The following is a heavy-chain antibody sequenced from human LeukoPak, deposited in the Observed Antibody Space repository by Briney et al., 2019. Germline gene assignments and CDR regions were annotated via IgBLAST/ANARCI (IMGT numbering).Heavy chain of an antibody. J-gene: IGHJ4*02. CDR2: ISWNSGSI. CDR1: GFTFDDYA. V-gene: IGHV3-9*01. Sequence: PGGSLRLSCAASGFTFDDYAMHWVRQAPGKGLEWVSGISWNSGSIGYADSVKGRFTISRDNSKNTPYLQMNSLRAEDTAVYYCARGTSSGWYGCPDYWGQGTLVTVSS. CDR3: ARGTSSGWYGCPDY. D-gene: IGHD6-19*01.